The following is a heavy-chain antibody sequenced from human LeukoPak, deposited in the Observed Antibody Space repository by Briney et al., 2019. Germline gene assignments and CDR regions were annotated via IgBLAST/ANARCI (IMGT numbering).Heavy chain of an antibody. CDR3: AKDRWDSSGWFSDF. J-gene: IGHJ4*02. Sequence: GGSLRLSCAGSGFTLSTQPMSWVCQAPGKGLEWVSTISSAGHTYYADSVKGRFTISRDNSKSTLYLQMNTLRGEDTAIYYCAKDRWDSSGWFSDFWGQGALVTVSS. D-gene: IGHD6-19*01. CDR2: ISSAGHT. V-gene: IGHV3-23*01. CDR1: GFTLSTQP.